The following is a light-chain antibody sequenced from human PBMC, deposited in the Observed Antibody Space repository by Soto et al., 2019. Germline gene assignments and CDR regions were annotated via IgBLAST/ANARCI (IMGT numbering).Light chain of an antibody. CDR1: QGIRNE. CDR2: SAS. V-gene: IGKV1-6*01. Sequence: AIQMTQSPSSVSASVRDRATITCQASQGIRNELGWYQQKTGKAPKLLIYSASSLQSGVPSRFSGSGSGTDFILTISGLQPEDFATYFCLQDFTYPRTFGQGTKVDIK. J-gene: IGKJ1*01. CDR3: LQDFTYPRT.